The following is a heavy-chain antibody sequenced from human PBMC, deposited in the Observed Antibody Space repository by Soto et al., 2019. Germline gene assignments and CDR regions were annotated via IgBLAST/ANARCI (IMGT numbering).Heavy chain of an antibody. CDR2: ISSSSSYI. CDR1: GFTFSSYS. CDR3: ARDTLGSSCNHYYHYGMDV. D-gene: IGHD6-13*01. Sequence: EVQLVESGGGLVKPGGSLRLSCAASGFTFSSYSMNWVRQAPGKGLEWVSSISSSSSYIYYADSVKGGFTISGDNAKISLYLEMNSLRAEDTAVYYCARDTLGSSCNHYYHYGMDVWGQGTTVTVSS. V-gene: IGHV3-21*01. J-gene: IGHJ6*02.